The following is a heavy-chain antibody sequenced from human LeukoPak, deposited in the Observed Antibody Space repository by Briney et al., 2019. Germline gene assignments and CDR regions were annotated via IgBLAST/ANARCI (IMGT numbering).Heavy chain of an antibody. CDR2: IWYDGSNK. D-gene: IGHD3-3*01. CDR1: GFTFSSYG. V-gene: IGHV3-33*01. Sequence: PGGSLRLSCAASGFTFSSYGMHWVRQAPGKGLEWVAVIWYDGSNKYYADSVKGRFTISRDNSKNTLYLQMNSLRAEDTAVYYCVTTIFGVVRNFDYWGQGTLVTVSS. CDR3: VTTIFGVVRNFDY. J-gene: IGHJ4*02.